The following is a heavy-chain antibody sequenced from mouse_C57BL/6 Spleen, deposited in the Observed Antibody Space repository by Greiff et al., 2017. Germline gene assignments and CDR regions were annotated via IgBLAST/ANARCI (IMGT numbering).Heavy chain of an antibody. CDR3: AREGGSSYLYFDY. CDR1: GYTFTSYW. CDR2: IYPSDSET. Sequence: QVQLQQPGAELVRPGSSVKLSCKASGYTFTSYWMDWVKQRPGQGLEWIGNIYPSDSETHYNQKFKDKATLTVDKSSSTAYMQLSSLTSEDSAVYYCAREGGSSYLYFDYWGQGTTRTVSS. J-gene: IGHJ2*01. D-gene: IGHD1-1*01. V-gene: IGHV1-61*01.